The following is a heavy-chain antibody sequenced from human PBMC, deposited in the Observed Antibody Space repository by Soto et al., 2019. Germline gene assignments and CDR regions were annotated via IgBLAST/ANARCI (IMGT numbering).Heavy chain of an antibody. CDR2: IYWYDDK. CDR3: AHSRTEDGTKFDY. J-gene: IGHJ4*02. D-gene: IGHD6-13*01. V-gene: IGHV2-5*01. CDR1: SFSLRTSGVG. Sequence: QITLKESGPTLVKPTQTLTLTCTFSSFSLRTSGVGVGWIRQPPGTALEWLALIYWYDDKRYSTSLKSRLTITKDSSTNQVVLTMTNMDPAATAPYYCAHSRTEDGTKFDYWGQGTLVTFSS.